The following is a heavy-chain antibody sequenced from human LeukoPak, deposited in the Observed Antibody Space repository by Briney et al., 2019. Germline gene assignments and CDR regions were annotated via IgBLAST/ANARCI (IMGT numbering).Heavy chain of an antibody. J-gene: IGHJ4*02. CDR3: ASSWGSAIDF. V-gene: IGHV3-21*01. D-gene: IGHD3-16*01. CDR2: ISCSGRYI. CDR1: GFTFSIYS. Sequence: GGSVRLSCAASGFTFSIYSMNWVRQAPGKGLECVSSISCSGRYIYYADSVTGRFTISRDNAKNSLYLQMNSLRAEDTPVYYCASSWGSAIDFWGQGTLVTVSS.